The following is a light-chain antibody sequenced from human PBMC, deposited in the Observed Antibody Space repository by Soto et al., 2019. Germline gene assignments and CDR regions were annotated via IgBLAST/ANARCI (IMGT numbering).Light chain of an antibody. V-gene: IGLV6-57*04. CDR2: EDD. CDR1: SGSIASNY. CDR3: QSYDSTNPVV. Sequence: NFMLTQPHSVSESPGKTVTISCTRSSGSIASNYVQWYQQRPGSAPTTLIYEDDQRPSGVPDRFSGSIDSSSNSASLTISGLKTEDEADYYCQSYDSTNPVVFGGGTKRTVL. J-gene: IGLJ2*01.